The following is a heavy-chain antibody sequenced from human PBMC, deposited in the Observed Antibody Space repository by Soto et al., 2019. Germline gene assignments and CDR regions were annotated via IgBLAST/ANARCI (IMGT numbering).Heavy chain of an antibody. J-gene: IGHJ6*02. D-gene: IGHD3-22*01. CDR1: GYSFTSYW. V-gene: IGHV5-51*01. CDR3: ARSQSGYYYDSSGYYYYYYGMDV. Sequence: EVQLVQSGAEVKKPGESLKISCKGSGYSFTSYWIDWVRQMPGKGLEWMGIIYPGDSDTRYSPSFQGQVTISADKSISTAYLQWSSLKASDTAMYYCARSQSGYYYDSSGYYYYYYGMDVWGQGTTVTVSS. CDR2: IYPGDSDT.